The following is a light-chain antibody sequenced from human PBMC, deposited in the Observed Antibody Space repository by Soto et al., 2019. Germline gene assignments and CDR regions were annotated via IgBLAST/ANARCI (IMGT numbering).Light chain of an antibody. Sequence: QSALTQPASVSASPGQSITISCTGTSSDIGGYNYVSWYQQHPGKAPKLMIYEVSNRPSGVSNRFSGSKSGNTASLTISGLQTEDEADYYCSSYTSSSTRVLGGGTKLTGL. J-gene: IGLJ2*01. V-gene: IGLV2-14*01. CDR1: SSDIGGYNY. CDR3: SSYTSSSTRV. CDR2: EVS.